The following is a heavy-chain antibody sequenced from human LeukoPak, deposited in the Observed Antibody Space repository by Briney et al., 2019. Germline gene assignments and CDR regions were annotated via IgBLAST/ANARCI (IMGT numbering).Heavy chain of an antibody. J-gene: IGHJ4*02. CDR3: ARDYKYAFDN. D-gene: IGHD5-24*01. CDR2: IGIDSGNT. V-gene: IGHV3-48*01. CDR1: GFTFSDYS. Sequence: PGGSLRLSCAASGFTFSDYSMNWVRQAPGEGLEWISYIGIDSGNTNYADSVKGRFTISVDKAKNSLYLQMNSLRVEDTAVYYCARDYKYAFDNWGQGTLVTVSS.